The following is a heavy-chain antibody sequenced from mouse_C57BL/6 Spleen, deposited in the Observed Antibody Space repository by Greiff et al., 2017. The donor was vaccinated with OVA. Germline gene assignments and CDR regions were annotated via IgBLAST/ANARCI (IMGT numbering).Heavy chain of an antibody. Sequence: DVHLVESGGGLVKPGGSLKLSCAASGFTFSDYGMHWVRQAPEKGLEWVAYISSGSSTIYYADTVKGRFTITRDNAKNTLFLQMTSLRSEDTAMYYCARGQYYYAMDYWGQGTSVTVSS. J-gene: IGHJ4*01. CDR2: ISSGSSTI. CDR1: GFTFSDYG. CDR3: ARGQYYYAMDY. V-gene: IGHV5-17*01.